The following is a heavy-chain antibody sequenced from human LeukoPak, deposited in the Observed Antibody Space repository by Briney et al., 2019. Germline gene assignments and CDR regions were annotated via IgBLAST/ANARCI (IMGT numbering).Heavy chain of an antibody. V-gene: IGHV3-33*01. Sequence: GGSLRLSRAASGFTFSSYGMHWVRQAPGKGLEWVAVIWSDGSYKYYADSVKGRFTISRDNSKNTLFLQMNSLRAEDTAVYYCGRTVPLDSSGYYPSWIDYWGQGTLVTVSS. J-gene: IGHJ4*02. CDR2: IWSDGSYK. D-gene: IGHD3-22*01. CDR3: GRTVPLDSSGYYPSWIDY. CDR1: GFTFSSYG.